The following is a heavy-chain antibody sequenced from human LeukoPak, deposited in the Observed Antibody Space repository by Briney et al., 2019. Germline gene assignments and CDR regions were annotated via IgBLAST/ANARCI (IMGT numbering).Heavy chain of an antibody. J-gene: IGHJ4*02. D-gene: IGHD6-6*01. CDR1: GYTFTSYG. CDR2: ISAYNGNT. CDR3: ARDASSSSGGYYFDY. V-gene: IGHV1-18*01. Sequence: GASVKVSCKASGYTFTSYGISWVRQAPGQGLEWMGWISAYNGNTNYAQKLQGRVTMTTDTSTSTAYMELRSLRSDDTAVYYCARDASSSSGGYYFDYWRQGTLVTVSS.